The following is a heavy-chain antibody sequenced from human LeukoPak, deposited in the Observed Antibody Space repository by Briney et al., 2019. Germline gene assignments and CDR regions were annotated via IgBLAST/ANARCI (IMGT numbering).Heavy chain of an antibody. CDR3: ARGGHCSSTSCYRGYFDL. Sequence: GASVKVSCKASGYTLTSYGISWVRQAPGQELEWMGWISAYNGNTNYAQKLQGRVTMTTDTSTSTAYMELRSLRSDDTAVYYCARGGHCSSTSCYRGYFDLWGRGTLVTVSS. V-gene: IGHV1-18*01. D-gene: IGHD2-2*01. J-gene: IGHJ2*01. CDR1: GYTLTSYG. CDR2: ISAYNGNT.